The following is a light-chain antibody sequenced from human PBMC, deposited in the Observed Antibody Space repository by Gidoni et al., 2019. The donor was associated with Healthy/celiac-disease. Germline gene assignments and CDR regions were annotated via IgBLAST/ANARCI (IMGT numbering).Light chain of an antibody. Sequence: DIQLTQSPSFLSASVGDRVTITCRASQGISSYLAWYQQKPGKAPKLLIYAASTLQSGVPSRFGGSGSGTEFTLTISSLQPEDFATYYCQQRNSYPPDVTFGGGTKVEIK. J-gene: IGKJ4*01. V-gene: IGKV1-9*01. CDR2: AAS. CDR3: QQRNSYPPDVT. CDR1: QGISSY.